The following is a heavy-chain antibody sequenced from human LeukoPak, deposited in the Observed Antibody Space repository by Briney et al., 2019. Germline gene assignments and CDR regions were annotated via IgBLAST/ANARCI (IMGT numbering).Heavy chain of an antibody. J-gene: IGHJ6*03. CDR2: IYYSGST. CDR3: ASDNRYSSSWYAGFYYYYYMDV. V-gene: IGHV4-39*07. Sequence: SETLSLTCTVSGGSLSSSSYYWGWIRQPPGKGLEWIGSIYYSGSTYYNPSLKSRVTISVDTSKNQFSLKLSSVTAADTAVYYCASDNRYSSSWYAGFYYYYYMDVWGKGTTVTVSS. D-gene: IGHD6-13*01. CDR1: GGSLSSSSYY.